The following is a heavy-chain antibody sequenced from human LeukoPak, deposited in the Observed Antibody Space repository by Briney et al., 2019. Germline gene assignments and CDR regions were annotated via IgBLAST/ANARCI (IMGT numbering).Heavy chain of an antibody. D-gene: IGHD3-9*01. CDR2: ISGRGGRT. J-gene: IGHJ4*02. Sequence: PGGSLRLSCAASGFPFTTYAMSWVRQAPGKGLEWVSAISGRGGRTYYADSAKGRFTISRDNSENTLYLQMNRLRADDTAIYYCAKSTWFDYFDYWGQGTLVTVSS. V-gene: IGHV3-23*01. CDR1: GFPFTTYA. CDR3: AKSTWFDYFDY.